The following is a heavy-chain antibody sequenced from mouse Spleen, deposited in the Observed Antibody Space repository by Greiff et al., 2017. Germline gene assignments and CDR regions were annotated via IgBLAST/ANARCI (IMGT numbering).Heavy chain of an antibody. J-gene: IGHJ1*03. CDR2: VYPYNGGT. CDR1: GFTFTDYY. D-gene: IGHD2-3*01. V-gene: IGHV1-36*01. Sequence: EVQLQQSGPVLVKPGPSVKISCKASGFTFTDYYMHWVKQSHGKSLEWIGLVYPYNGGTSYNQKFKGKATLTVDTSSSTAYMELNSLTSEDSAVYYCAKGALYDGYYGLYFDVWGTGTTVTVSS. CDR3: AKGALYDGYYGLYFDV.